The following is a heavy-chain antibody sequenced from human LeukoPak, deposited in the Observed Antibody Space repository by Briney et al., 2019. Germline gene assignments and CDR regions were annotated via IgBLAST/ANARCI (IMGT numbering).Heavy chain of an antibody. J-gene: IGHJ4*02. CDR1: GGSISSYY. CDR3: ARMTIVVVPAAVDY. V-gene: IGHV4-4*07. CDR2: IYTSGST. Sequence: SETLSLTCTVSGGSISSYYWSWIRQPAGKGLEWIGRIYTSGSTNYNPSLKSRVTMSVDTSKNQFSLKLSSVTAADTAVYYCARMTIVVVPAAVDYWGQGTLVTVSS. D-gene: IGHD2-2*01.